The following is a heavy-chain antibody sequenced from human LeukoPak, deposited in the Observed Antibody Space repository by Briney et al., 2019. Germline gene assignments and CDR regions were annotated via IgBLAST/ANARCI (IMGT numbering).Heavy chain of an antibody. D-gene: IGHD6-13*01. Sequence: GGSLKISCKGSGYSFTSYWIGWVRQMPGKGLEWMGIIYPGDSDTRYSPSFQGQVTISADKSISTAYLQWSSLKASDTAMYYCARPLIAAAGTVDAFDIWGQGTMVTVSS. CDR2: IYPGDSDT. CDR1: GYSFTSYW. J-gene: IGHJ3*02. CDR3: ARPLIAAAGTVDAFDI. V-gene: IGHV5-51*01.